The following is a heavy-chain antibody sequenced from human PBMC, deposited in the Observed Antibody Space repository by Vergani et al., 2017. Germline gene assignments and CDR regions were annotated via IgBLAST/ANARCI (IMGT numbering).Heavy chain of an antibody. CDR2: IYYSGST. J-gene: IGHJ6*03. V-gene: IGHV4-39*01. D-gene: IGHD6-13*01. CDR3: ARHKEQLVPGNYYYYYYMDV. CDR1: GGSIRSTFYY. Sequence: QLQLQESDPGLVKPSETLSLTCTVSGGSIRSTFYYWGWIRQPPGKGLEWIGTIYYSGSTYYNPSLKSRVTISVDTSKNQFSLKLNSVTAADTAVYYCARHKEQLVPGNYYYYYYMDVWGKGTTFTVSS.